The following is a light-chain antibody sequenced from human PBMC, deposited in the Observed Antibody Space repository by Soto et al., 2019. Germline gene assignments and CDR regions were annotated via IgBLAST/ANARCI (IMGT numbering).Light chain of an antibody. CDR1: NSNIGRHT. J-gene: IGLJ3*02. CDR3: AAWDDSLQAWV. CDR2: TDN. Sequence: QSVLTQPPSASGTPGQRVTISCSGSNSNIGRHTVNWYQQLPGTAPKLLIYTDNQRPSGVPDRFSDSKSGTSASLAISGLQSEDEAEYYCAAWDDSLQAWVFGGVTKLTVL. V-gene: IGLV1-44*01.